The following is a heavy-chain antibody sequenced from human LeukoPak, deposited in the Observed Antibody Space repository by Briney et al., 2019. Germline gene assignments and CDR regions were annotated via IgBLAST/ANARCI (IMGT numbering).Heavy chain of an antibody. CDR2: IYYSGST. CDR1: GGSISGSSYY. J-gene: IGHJ6*02. CDR3: ARQVLVPAPYYYYGMDV. V-gene: IGHV4-39*01. D-gene: IGHD2-2*01. Sequence: SETLSLTCTVSGGSISGSSYYWGWIRQPPGKGLEWIGSIYYSGSTYYNPSLKSRVTISVDTSKSQFSLRLSSVTAADTAVYYCARQVLVPAPYYYYGMDVWGQGTTVTVSS.